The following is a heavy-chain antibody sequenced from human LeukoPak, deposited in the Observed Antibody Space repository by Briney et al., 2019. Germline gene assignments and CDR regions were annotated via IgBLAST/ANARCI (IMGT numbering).Heavy chain of an antibody. CDR1: GGSISSSSYY. J-gene: IGHJ4*02. V-gene: IGHV4-39*01. Sequence: SETLSLTCTVSGGSISSSSYYWGWIRQPPGKGLEWIGSIYYSGSTYYNPSLKSRVTISVDTPKNQFSLKLSSVTAADTAVYYCASRMVAPRYYFDYWGQGTLVTVSS. CDR2: IYYSGST. D-gene: IGHD4/OR15-4a*01. CDR3: ASRMVAPRYYFDY.